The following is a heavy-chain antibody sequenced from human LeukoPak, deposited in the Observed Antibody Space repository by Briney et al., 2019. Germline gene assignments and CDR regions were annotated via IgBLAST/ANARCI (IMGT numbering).Heavy chain of an antibody. V-gene: IGHV1-69*05. Sequence: GASVKVSCKASGGTFSSYAISWVRQAPGQGPEWMGGIIPIFGTANYAQKFQGRVTITTDESTSTAYMELSSLRSEDTAVYYCARDIAAAGKPPGYFQHWGQGTLVTVSS. CDR2: IIPIFGTA. CDR3: ARDIAAAGKPPGYFQH. CDR1: GGTFSSYA. D-gene: IGHD6-13*01. J-gene: IGHJ1*01.